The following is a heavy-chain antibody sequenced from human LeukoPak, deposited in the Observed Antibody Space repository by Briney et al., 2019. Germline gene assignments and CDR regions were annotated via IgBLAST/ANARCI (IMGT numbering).Heavy chain of an antibody. D-gene: IGHD6-19*01. J-gene: IGHJ4*02. CDR2: ISGSGGST. Sequence: GGSLRLSCAASGFTFSSYAMSWVRQAPGKGLEWVSAISGSGGSTYYADSVRGRHTISRDNSKNTLYLQMNSLRAEDTAVYYCARDSPLKGYNSGWATNSFDFWGQGTLVTVSS. V-gene: IGHV3-23*01. CDR3: ARDSPLKGYNSGWATNSFDF. CDR1: GFTFSSYA.